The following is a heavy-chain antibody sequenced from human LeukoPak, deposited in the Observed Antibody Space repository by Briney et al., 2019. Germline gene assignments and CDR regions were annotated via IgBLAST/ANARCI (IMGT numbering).Heavy chain of an antibody. CDR1: GYSISSGYY. CDR3: ASQGQTYYDFWSGYQFDY. J-gene: IGHJ4*02. D-gene: IGHD3-3*01. Sequence: PSETLSLTCAVSGYSISSGYYWGWIRQPPGKGLEWIGSIYHSGSTYYNPSLKSRVTISVDTSKNQFSLKLSSVTAADTAVYYCASQGQTYYDFWSGYQFDYWGLGTLVTVSS. CDR2: IYHSGST. V-gene: IGHV4-38-2*01.